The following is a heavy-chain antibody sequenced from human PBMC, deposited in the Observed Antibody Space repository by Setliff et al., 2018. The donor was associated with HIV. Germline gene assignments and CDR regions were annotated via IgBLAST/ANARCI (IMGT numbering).Heavy chain of an antibody. CDR2: IIPSLGVT. V-gene: IGHV1-69*04. Sequence: ASVKVSCKASGGTFSSYVINWVRQTPGQGLAWMGSIIPSLGVTNYAQMFLGRVTITADKSTSTAYMELSSLKSEDTAVYYCASAYDYYMDVWGKGTTVTVSS. CDR3: ASAYDYYMDV. J-gene: IGHJ6*03. CDR1: GGTFSSYV.